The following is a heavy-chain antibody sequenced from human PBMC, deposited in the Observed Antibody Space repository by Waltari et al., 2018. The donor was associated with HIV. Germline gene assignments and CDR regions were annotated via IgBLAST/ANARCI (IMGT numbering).Heavy chain of an antibody. V-gene: IGHV3-21*02. Sequence: EVQLVESGGGPVKPGESLRLSCVTSGFIFTSYSMNWVRQAPGKGPDWVSSISSSGNFKHYADSVKGRFTISRDNAENSLYLQMNGLRAEDTAIYYCARDSRGSTWSLNWFDPWGQGTLVTVSS. D-gene: IGHD6-6*01. J-gene: IGHJ5*02. CDR1: GFIFTSYS. CDR2: ISSSGNFK. CDR3: ARDSRGSTWSLNWFDP.